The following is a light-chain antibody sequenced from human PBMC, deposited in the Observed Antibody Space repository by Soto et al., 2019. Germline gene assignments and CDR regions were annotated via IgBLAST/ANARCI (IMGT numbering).Light chain of an antibody. V-gene: IGKV3-20*01. CDR1: QNVNSNF. CDR3: QQYGSSPLT. Sequence: ELVLTQSPVTLSLSPWERATLSCRSSQNVNSNFFAWYQQKAGQAPRLLIYGVSSRATGIPDRFSGSGADTDFTLTISGLEPEDFAVYYCQQYGSSPLTFGGGTKVDIK. CDR2: GVS. J-gene: IGKJ4*01.